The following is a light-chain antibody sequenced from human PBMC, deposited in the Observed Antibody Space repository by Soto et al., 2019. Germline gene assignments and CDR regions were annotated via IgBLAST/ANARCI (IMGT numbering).Light chain of an antibody. J-gene: IGKJ5*01. CDR2: AAA. CDR1: QSVSSNS. CDR3: QQYGSSPIT. V-gene: IGKV3-20*01. Sequence: IVLTQSPATLSLSPGERATLSCRAGQSVSSNSLAWYQQKPGQAPRLLIYAAATRATGIPDRFSGSGSGTDFTLTITRLEPEDFAVYYCQQYGSSPITFGQGTRLEIK.